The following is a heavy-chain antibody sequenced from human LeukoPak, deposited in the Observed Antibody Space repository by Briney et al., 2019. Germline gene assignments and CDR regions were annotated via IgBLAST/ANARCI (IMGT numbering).Heavy chain of an antibody. CDR1: GFTFSSYA. CDR2: ISGSGGST. D-gene: IGHD3-22*01. Sequence: GGSLRLSCAASGFTFSSYAMSWVRQAPGKGLEWVSAISGSGGSTYFADSVKGRFTISRDNSKNTLYLQMNSLRAEDTAVYYCAKDVDYYDSSFDFDYWGQGTLVTVSS. J-gene: IGHJ4*02. V-gene: IGHV3-23*01. CDR3: AKDVDYYDSSFDFDY.